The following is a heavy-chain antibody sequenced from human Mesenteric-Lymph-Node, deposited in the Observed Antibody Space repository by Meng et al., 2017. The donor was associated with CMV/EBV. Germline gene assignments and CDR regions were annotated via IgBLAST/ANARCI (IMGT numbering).Heavy chain of an antibody. D-gene: IGHD4-17*01. CDR1: GFPFIGYA. V-gene: IGHV3-30*04. J-gene: IGHJ5*02. Sequence: ASGFPFIGYAMPWVRQAPGKGLEWVAVISYDGSNKYYADSVKGRFTISRDNSKNTLYLQMNSLRAEDTAVYYCASLGYGDYGGGFDPWGQGTLVTVSS. CDR2: ISYDGSNK. CDR3: ASLGYGDYGGGFDP.